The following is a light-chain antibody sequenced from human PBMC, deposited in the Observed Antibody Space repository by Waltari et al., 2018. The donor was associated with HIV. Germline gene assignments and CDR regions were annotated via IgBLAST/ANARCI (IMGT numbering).Light chain of an antibody. CDR3: SSYTSSSTYVV. J-gene: IGLJ2*01. CDR2: VVS. V-gene: IGLV2-14*01. Sequence: QSALTQPASVSGSPGQSITISCTGTSSDVGGYNYVSCYQQHPGKAPKLMIYVVSNRPSGVSNRFSGSKSGNTASLTISGLQAEDEADYYCSSYTSSSTYVVFGGGTKLTVL. CDR1: SSDVGGYNY.